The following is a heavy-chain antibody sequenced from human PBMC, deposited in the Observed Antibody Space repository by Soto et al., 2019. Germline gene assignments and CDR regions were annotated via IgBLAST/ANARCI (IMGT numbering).Heavy chain of an antibody. V-gene: IGHV3-23*01. CDR1: GFTFSSYA. CDR2: ISGSGGST. D-gene: IGHD4-17*01. CDR3: AKRTVGWYFDL. J-gene: IGHJ2*01. Sequence: EVQLLESGGGLVQPGGSLRLSCEASGFTFSSYAMSWVRQAPGKGLEWVSAISGSGGSTYYADSVRGRLTISRDNSKNTLYLQMNSRRAEDTAVYYCAKRTVGWYFDLWGRGTLVTVSS.